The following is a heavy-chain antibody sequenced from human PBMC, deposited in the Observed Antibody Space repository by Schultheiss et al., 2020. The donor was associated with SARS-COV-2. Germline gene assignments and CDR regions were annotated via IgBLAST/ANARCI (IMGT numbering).Heavy chain of an antibody. D-gene: IGHD3-3*01. CDR2: ISAYNGNT. Sequence: ASVKVSCKASGGTFSSYAISWVRQAPGQGLEWMGGISAYNGNTNYAQKLQGRVTMTTDTSTSTAYMELRSLRSDDTAVYYCALFSEWLTSFDPWGQGTLVTVSS. J-gene: IGHJ5*02. CDR3: ALFSEWLTSFDP. CDR1: GGTFSSYA. V-gene: IGHV1-18*01.